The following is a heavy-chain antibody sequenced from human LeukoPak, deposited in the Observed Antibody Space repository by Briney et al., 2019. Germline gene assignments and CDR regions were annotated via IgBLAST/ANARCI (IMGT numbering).Heavy chain of an antibody. D-gene: IGHD1-14*01. V-gene: IGHV3-43*02. CDR3: ARTGNFDY. J-gene: IGHJ4*02. CDR2: ITGDGAST. CDR1: GFTFDDYA. Sequence: GGSLRLSCAASGFTFDDYAMHWVRQAPGKGLEWVSLITGDGASTYYADSVKGRFTISRDNSKNSLYLQMNSLRSEDTALYYCARTGNFDYLGQGTLVTVSS.